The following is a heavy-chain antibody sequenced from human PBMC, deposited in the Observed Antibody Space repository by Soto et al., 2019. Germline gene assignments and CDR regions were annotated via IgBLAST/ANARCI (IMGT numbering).Heavy chain of an antibody. CDR1: GGSISSSSYY. CDR2: IYYSGST. J-gene: IGHJ6*02. D-gene: IGHD6-19*01. CDR3: ARSTELAGTYYYYYGMDV. Sequence: SETLSLTCTVSGGSISSSSYYWGWTRQPPGKGLEWIGSIYYSGSTYYNPSLKSRVTISVDTSKNQFSLKLSSVTAADTAVYYCARSTELAGTYYYYYGMDVWGQGTTVTVSS. V-gene: IGHV4-39*01.